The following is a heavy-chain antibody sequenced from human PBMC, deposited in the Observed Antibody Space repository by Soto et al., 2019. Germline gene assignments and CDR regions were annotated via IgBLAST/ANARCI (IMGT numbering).Heavy chain of an antibody. CDR2: IYPGDSDT. V-gene: IGHV5-51*01. CDR1: GYSFTSYW. D-gene: IGHD4-4*01. Sequence: PVESLKISCKGSGYSFTSYWIGWVRQMPGKGLEWMGIIYPGDSDTRYSPSFQGQVTISADKSISTAYLQWSSLKASDTATYYCARQPQASQYYFDYWGQGPLVTVS. J-gene: IGHJ4*02. CDR3: ARQPQASQYYFDY.